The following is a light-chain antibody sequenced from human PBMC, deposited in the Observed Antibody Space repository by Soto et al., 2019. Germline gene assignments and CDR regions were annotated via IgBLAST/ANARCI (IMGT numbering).Light chain of an antibody. CDR2: GAS. J-gene: IGKJ5*01. CDR3: QQRSNWPPT. CDR1: QSVSSN. Sequence: EIVMTQSPATLSVSPGERATLSCRASQSVSSNLAWYQQKHGQPPRILIYGASTRDTGIPARFSGSGSGTEFTLTISRLQSEDFEVYYCQQRSNWPPTFGQGTRLEIK. V-gene: IGKV3-15*01.